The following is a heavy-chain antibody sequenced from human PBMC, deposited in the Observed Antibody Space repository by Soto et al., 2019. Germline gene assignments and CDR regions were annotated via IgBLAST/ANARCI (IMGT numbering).Heavy chain of an antibody. CDR2: FDPEDGET. Sequence: ASVKVSCKVSGYTLTELSMHWVRQAPGKGLEWMGGFDPEDGETIYAQKFQGRVTMTEDTSTDTAYMELSSLRSEDTAVYYCATSAYGSGSLLCFDPWGQGTLVTVSS. V-gene: IGHV1-24*01. CDR3: ATSAYGSGSLLCFDP. J-gene: IGHJ5*02. D-gene: IGHD3-10*01. CDR1: GYTLTELS.